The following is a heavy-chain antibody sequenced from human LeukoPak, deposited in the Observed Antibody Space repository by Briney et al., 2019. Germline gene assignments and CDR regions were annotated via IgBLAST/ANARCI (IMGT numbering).Heavy chain of an antibody. CDR1: GFTVSSNY. CDR2: IYSGGST. V-gene: IGHV3-53*01. CDR3: ARDGYYSGWYPGGGYLDY. D-gene: IGHD6-19*01. Sequence: GGSLRLSCAASGFTVSSNYMSWVRQAPGKGLEWVSVIYSGGSTYYADSVKGRFTISRDNSKNTLYLQMNSLRAEDTAVYYCARDGYYSGWYPGGGYLDYWGQGTLVTVSS. J-gene: IGHJ4*02.